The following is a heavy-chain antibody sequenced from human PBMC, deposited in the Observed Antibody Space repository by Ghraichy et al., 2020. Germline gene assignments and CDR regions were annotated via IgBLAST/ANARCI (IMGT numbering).Heavy chain of an antibody. Sequence: ASVKVSCKASGHTFPNSDVNWVRQAPGEGLEWMGWISGYSGNTNYAQKFQGRITLTTYPSTNTAYMELTSLRSDDTAVYYCARSASYGRIGYWGQGTLVTVSS. J-gene: IGHJ4*02. CDR2: ISGYSGNT. V-gene: IGHV1-18*01. D-gene: IGHD1-26*01. CDR3: ARSASYGRIGY. CDR1: GHTFPNSD.